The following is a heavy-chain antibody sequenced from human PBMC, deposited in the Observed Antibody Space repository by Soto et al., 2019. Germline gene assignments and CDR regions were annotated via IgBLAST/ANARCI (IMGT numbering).Heavy chain of an antibody. J-gene: IGHJ5*02. CDR2: IDWDDDK. D-gene: IGHD4-17*01. CDR1: GFSISTSGMC. V-gene: IGHV2-70*11. Sequence: SGPTLVNPTQTLTLTCTLSGFSISTSGMCVSWIRQPPGKALEWLARIDWDDDKHYSISLKTRLTISKDTSKNQVILTMTNMDPLDTATYYCARTLGQIRGSDYFVKWFEPWGQGTLVTVSS. CDR3: ARTLGQIRGSDYFVKWFEP.